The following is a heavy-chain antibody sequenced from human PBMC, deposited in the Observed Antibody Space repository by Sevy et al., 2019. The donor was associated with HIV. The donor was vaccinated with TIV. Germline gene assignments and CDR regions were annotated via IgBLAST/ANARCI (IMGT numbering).Heavy chain of an antibody. Sequence: ASVKVSCKASGGTFSSYAISLVRQAPGQGLEWMGGIIPIFGTANYAQKFQGRVTITADESTSTAYMELSSLRSEDTAVYYCARDRPDYYGSGSYLVWGQGTLVTVSS. CDR3: ARDRPDYYGSGSYLV. CDR2: IIPIFGTA. J-gene: IGHJ4*02. CDR1: GGTFSSYA. V-gene: IGHV1-69*13. D-gene: IGHD3-10*01.